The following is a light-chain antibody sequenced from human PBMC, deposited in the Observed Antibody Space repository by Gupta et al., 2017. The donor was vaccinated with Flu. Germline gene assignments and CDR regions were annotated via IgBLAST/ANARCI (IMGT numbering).Light chain of an antibody. CDR3: QQRRDWVT. Sequence: SPAALSLSPGERATRSCRDSQSVSTYLGWYQQKPGQAPRLLIYDASNRATGIPDRFSGSGSGTDFTLTSTSREPEDFAVYYWQQRRDWVTFGGGTKVEI. CDR2: DAS. CDR1: QSVSTY. J-gene: IGKJ4*01. V-gene: IGKV3-11*01.